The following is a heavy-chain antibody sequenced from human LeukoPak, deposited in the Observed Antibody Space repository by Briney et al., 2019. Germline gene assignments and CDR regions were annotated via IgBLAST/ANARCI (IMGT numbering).Heavy chain of an antibody. V-gene: IGHV1-69*01. CDR1: GGTFSSYA. CDR2: IIPIFGTA. Sequence: SVKVSCKASGGTFSSYAISWVRQAPGQGLEWMGGIIPIFGTANYAQKFQGRVTITADESTSTAYMELSSLRSEDTAVYYCARAITRGADAFDXWGQGTMVTVSS. J-gene: IGHJ3*02. CDR3: ARAITRGADAFDX. D-gene: IGHD1-26*01.